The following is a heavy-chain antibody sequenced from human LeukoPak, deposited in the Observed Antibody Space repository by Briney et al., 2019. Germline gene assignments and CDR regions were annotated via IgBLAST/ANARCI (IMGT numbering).Heavy chain of an antibody. Sequence: GESLRLSCAASGFTFDDYAMNWVRQVPGRGLEWVSGINWNGRITGYADSVKDRFTISRQNTKNSLYLYMNNLGGEDTALYFCARGSVQLWLRDTYYYMDVWGKGTTVTVPS. CDR1: GFTFDDYA. V-gene: IGHV3-20*04. D-gene: IGHD5-18*01. CDR2: INWNGRIT. CDR3: ARGSVQLWLRDTYYYMDV. J-gene: IGHJ6*03.